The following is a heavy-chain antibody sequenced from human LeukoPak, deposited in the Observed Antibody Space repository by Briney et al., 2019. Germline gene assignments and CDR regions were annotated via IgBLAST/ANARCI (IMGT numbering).Heavy chain of an antibody. V-gene: IGHV5-51*01. J-gene: IGHJ4*02. CDR3: ARHPHGSTVDY. CDR2: IYPRDSDT. CDR1: GFDFTNYW. Sequence: GESLKISCKGSGFDFTNYWIAWVRQMPGKGLQWMGIIYPRDSDTRYSPAFQGQVTISADKSISTAYLQWSSLKASDTAMYYCARHPHGSTVDYWGQGTLVTVSS. D-gene: IGHD3-10*01.